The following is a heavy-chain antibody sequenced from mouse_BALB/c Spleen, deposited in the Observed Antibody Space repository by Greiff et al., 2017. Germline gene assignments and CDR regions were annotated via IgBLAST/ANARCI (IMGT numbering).Heavy chain of an antibody. Sequence: QVQLKESGPGLVQPSQSLSITCTVSGFSLTSYGVHWVRQSPGKGLEWLGVIWSGGSTDYNAAFISRLSISKDNSKSQVFFKMNSLQADDTAIYYCARGRGLPYSMDYWGQGTSVTVSS. V-gene: IGHV2-4-1*01. CDR3: ARGRGLPYSMDY. CDR1: GFSLTSYG. J-gene: IGHJ4*01. D-gene: IGHD2-10*01. CDR2: IWSGGST.